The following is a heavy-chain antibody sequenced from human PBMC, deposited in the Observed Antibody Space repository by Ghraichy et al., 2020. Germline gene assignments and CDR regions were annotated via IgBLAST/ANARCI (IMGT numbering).Heavy chain of an antibody. CDR2: IYYSGST. CDR3: ARTGNRSRLYYYYYYGMDV. CDR1: GGSISSYY. J-gene: IGHJ6*02. V-gene: IGHV4-59*01. Sequence: SETLSLTCTVSGGSISSYYWSWIRQPPGKGLEWIGYIYYSGSTNYNPSLKSRVTISVDTSKNQFSLKLSSVTAADTAVYYCARTGNRSRLYYYYYYGMDVWGQGTTVTVSS. D-gene: IGHD1-14*01.